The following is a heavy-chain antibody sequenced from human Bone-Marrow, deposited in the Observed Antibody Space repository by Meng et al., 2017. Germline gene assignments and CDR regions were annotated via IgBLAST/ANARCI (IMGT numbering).Heavy chain of an antibody. J-gene: IGHJ4*02. CDR1: GFTFSSYA. Sequence: QGVGAGGGVVRPGRSLRLSCAASGFTFSSYAMHWVRQAPGKGLEWVAVISYDGSNKYYADSVKGRFTISRDNSKNTLYLQMNSLRAEDTAVYYCARDFYGSGSYYFDYWGQGTLVTVSS. D-gene: IGHD3-10*01. CDR3: ARDFYGSGSYYFDY. V-gene: IGHV3-30*01. CDR2: ISYDGSNK.